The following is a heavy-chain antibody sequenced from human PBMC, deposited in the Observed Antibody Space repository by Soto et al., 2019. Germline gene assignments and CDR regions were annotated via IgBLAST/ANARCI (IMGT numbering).Heavy chain of an antibody. D-gene: IGHD6-6*01. CDR2: ISWNSGSI. CDR3: ANGGRQYRSSSLAFDI. Sequence: EVQLVESGGGLVQPGRSLRLSCAASGFTFDDYAMHWVRQAPGKGLEWVSGISWNSGSIGYADSVKGRFTISRDNAKNSLYLQMNSLRAEDTALYYCANGGRQYRSSSLAFDIWGQGTMVTVSS. CDR1: GFTFDDYA. J-gene: IGHJ3*02. V-gene: IGHV3-9*01.